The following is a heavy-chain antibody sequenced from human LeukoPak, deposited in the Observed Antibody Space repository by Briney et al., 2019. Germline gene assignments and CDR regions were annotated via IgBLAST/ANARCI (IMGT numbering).Heavy chain of an antibody. Sequence: SETLSLTCAVYGGSFSGYYWSWIRQPPGKGLEWIGEINHSGSTNYNPSLKSRVTISVDTSKNQFFLKLSSVTAADTAVYYCAREANNYDYVWGSYRYKASYFDYWGQGTLVTVSS. D-gene: IGHD3-16*02. CDR2: INHSGST. V-gene: IGHV4-34*01. CDR3: AREANNYDYVWGSYRYKASYFDY. CDR1: GGSFSGYY. J-gene: IGHJ4*02.